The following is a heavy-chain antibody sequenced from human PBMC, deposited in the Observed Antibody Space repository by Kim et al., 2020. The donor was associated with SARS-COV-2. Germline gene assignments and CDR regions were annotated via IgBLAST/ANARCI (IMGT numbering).Heavy chain of an antibody. Sequence: RVTISIDTSKNQFSLKLSSVTAADMAVYYCARGPKYYYDSSGYYFGVFDIWGQGTMVTVSS. D-gene: IGHD3-22*01. CDR3: ARGPKYYYDSSGYYFGVFDI. J-gene: IGHJ3*02. V-gene: IGHV4-59*09.